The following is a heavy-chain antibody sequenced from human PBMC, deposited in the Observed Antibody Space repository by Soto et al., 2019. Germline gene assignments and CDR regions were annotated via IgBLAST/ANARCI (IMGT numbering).Heavy chain of an antibody. Sequence: SETLSLACTVSGASNGGFYWSWIRKSPGKRLEWIGRIDATGTTGNNPSLKSRVMMSVDTSKKQFSLRLRSVPAADTAVYYCVRDGAKTLRDWFDPSGQGISVTVSS. CDR2: IDATGTT. V-gene: IGHV4-4*07. CDR1: GASNGGFY. J-gene: IGHJ5*02. D-gene: IGHD1-26*01. CDR3: VRDGAKTLRDWFDP.